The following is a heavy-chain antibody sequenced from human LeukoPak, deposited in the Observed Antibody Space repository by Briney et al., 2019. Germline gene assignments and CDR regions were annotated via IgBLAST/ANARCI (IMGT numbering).Heavy chain of an antibody. J-gene: IGHJ4*02. V-gene: IGHV3-23*01. CDR3: AKDQAAAGGDYYFDY. CDR2: ISGSGGST. CDR1: GFTFSSYA. D-gene: IGHD6-13*01. Sequence: GGSLRLSCAASGFTFSSYAMSWVRQAPGKGLEWVSAISGSGGSTYYADSVKGRFTISRDNSKSTLYLQMNSLRAEDTAVYYCAKDQAAAGGDYYFDYWGQGTLVTVSS.